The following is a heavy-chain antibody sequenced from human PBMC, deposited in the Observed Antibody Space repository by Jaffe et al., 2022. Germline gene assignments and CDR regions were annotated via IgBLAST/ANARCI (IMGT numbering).Heavy chain of an antibody. J-gene: IGHJ6*03. V-gene: IGHV4-4*02. Sequence: QVQLQESGPGLVKPSGTLSLTCAVSGGSISSSNWWSWIRQPPGKGLEWIGEIYHSGSTNYNPSLKSRVTISVDKSKNQFSLKLSSVTAADTAVYYCARKGRSGRGHYYYYMDVWGKGTTVTVSS. D-gene: IGHD3-10*01. CDR1: GGSISSSNW. CDR2: IYHSGST. CDR3: ARKGRSGRGHYYYYMDV.